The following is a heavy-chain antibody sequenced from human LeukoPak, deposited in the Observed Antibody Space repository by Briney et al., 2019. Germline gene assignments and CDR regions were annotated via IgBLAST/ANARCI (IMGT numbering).Heavy chain of an antibody. CDR1: GGFDIYY. CDR2: TTFRGKT. D-gene: IGHD6-19*01. Sequence: SETLSLTCAVYGGFDIYYWTIVRQPPGKGLEWIGETTFRGKTNYNPSLKSRVTISVDRTTQQFSLRLTSVTVADTAVYYCAGYGGDWYPDSWGQGTLVIVSS. J-gene: IGHJ4*02. CDR3: AGYGGDWYPDS. V-gene: IGHV4-34*01.